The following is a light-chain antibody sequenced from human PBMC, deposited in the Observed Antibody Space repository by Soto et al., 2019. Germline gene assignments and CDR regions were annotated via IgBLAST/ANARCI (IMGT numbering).Light chain of an antibody. J-gene: IGKJ2*01. CDR3: QQYNNWRPQT. Sequence: EIVMTQSPATLSVSPGERATLSCRASQSVSSTLAWYQQKPGQAPRLLIYGASTRATGIPARFSRSGSGTEFTLTISSLQSEDFAVYYCQQYNNWRPQTFGQGTKLEIK. V-gene: IGKV3-15*01. CDR2: GAS. CDR1: QSVSST.